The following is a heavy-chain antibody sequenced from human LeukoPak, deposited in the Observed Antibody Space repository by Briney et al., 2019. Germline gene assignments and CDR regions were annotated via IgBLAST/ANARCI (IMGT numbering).Heavy chain of an antibody. D-gene: IGHD3-9*01. J-gene: IGHJ3*02. CDR3: ARDRDFDWLSNFDAFDI. CDR1: RFTFSSYN. V-gene: IGHV3-21*01. CDR2: ISSSSSYI. Sequence: PGGSLRLSCAASRFTFSSYNMNWVRQAPGKGLEWVSSISSSSSYIYYADSVKGRFTISRDNAKNSLYLQMNSLRAEDTAVYYCARDRDFDWLSNFDAFDIWGQGTMVTVSS.